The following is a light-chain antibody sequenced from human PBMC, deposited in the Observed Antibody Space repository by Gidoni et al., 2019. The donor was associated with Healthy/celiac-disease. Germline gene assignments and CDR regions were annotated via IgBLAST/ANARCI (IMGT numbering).Light chain of an antibody. V-gene: IGKV1-9*01. Sequence: IQLNQSPSFLSASVGDRVTITCRASQGISSYLAWYQQKPGKAPKLLIYAASTLQSGVPARFSGSGSGTEFPLTISSLQPEDFATYYCQQLNSYPRGFTFGPGTKVDIK. CDR1: QGISSY. J-gene: IGKJ3*01. CDR2: AAS. CDR3: QQLNSYPRGFT.